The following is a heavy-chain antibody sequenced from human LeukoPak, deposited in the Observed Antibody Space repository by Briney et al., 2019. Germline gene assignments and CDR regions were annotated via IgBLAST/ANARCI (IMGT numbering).Heavy chain of an antibody. CDR2: INNDGTTT. J-gene: IGHJ4*02. D-gene: IGHD5-24*01. CDR1: GFTVSSNY. Sequence: SGGSLRLSCAASGFTVSSNYMSWVRQAPGKGLVWVSRINNDGTTTTYADSVKGRFTISRDNAKNTLFLQMNSLRAEDTAVYYCAITRDFDYGGQGTLVTVSS. V-gene: IGHV3-74*01. CDR3: AITRDFDY.